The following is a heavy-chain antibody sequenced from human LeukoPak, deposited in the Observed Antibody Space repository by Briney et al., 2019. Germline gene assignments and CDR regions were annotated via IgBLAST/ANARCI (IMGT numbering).Heavy chain of an antibody. V-gene: IGHV4-38-2*02. CDR2: IYHSGST. J-gene: IGHJ4*02. CDR3: ARDEGISGSYYGSFDY. Sequence: SETLSLTCTASGYSISSGYYWGWIRQPPGKGLEWIGSIYHSGSTYYNPSLKSRVTISVDTSKNQFSLKLSSVTAADTAVYYCARDEGISGSYYGSFDYWGQGSLVTVSS. CDR1: GYSISSGYY. D-gene: IGHD1-26*01.